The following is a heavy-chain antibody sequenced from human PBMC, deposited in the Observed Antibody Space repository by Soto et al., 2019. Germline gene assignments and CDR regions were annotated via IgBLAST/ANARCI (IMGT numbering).Heavy chain of an antibody. V-gene: IGHV1-18*04. D-gene: IGHD2-15*01. J-gene: IGHJ6*02. CDR1: GYTFTSYG. CDR3: ASDRGYRGGMDV. Sequence: QVQLVQSGAEVKKPGASVKVSCKASGYTFTSYGVSWVRQAPGRGLEWMGWISAYNGNTNYAQKLQGRVTMTTDTATSTAYMELMSLISDDTAVYYCASDRGYRGGMDVWGQGTTVTVSS. CDR2: ISAYNGNT.